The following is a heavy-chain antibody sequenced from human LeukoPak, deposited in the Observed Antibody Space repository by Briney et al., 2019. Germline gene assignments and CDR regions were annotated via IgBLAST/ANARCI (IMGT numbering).Heavy chain of an antibody. CDR2: IIPIFGTA. D-gene: IGHD1-1*01. J-gene: IGHJ5*02. V-gene: IGHV1-69*13. Sequence: ASVKVSCKASGGTFSSYAISWVRQVPGQGLEWMGGIIPIFGTANYAQKFQGRVTITADESTSTAYMELSSLRSEDTAVYYCARGMNARLHWFDPWGQGTLVTVSS. CDR3: ARGMNARLHWFDP. CDR1: GGTFSSYA.